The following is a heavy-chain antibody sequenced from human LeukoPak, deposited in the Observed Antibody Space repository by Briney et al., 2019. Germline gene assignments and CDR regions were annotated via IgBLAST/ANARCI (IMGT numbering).Heavy chain of an antibody. J-gene: IGHJ6*04. Sequence: QPGGSLRLSCAASGFTFSSYAMHWVRQAPGKGLEWVAVISYDGSNKYYADSVKGRFTISRDNSKNTLYLQMNSLRAEDTAVYYCASGVNYYGSTSDVWGKGTMVTVSS. CDR1: GFTFSSYA. V-gene: IGHV3-30*04. CDR3: ASGVNYYGSTSDV. CDR2: ISYDGSNK. D-gene: IGHD3-10*01.